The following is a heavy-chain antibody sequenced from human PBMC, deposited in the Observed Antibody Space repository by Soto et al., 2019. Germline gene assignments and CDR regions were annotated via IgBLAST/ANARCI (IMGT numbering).Heavy chain of an antibody. Sequence: SETLSLTGAVYGGSFSGYYWSWIRQPPGKGLEWIGEINHSGSTNYNPSLKSRVTISVDTSKNQFSLKLSSVTAADTAVYYCARLEPGFVDYWGQGTLVTVSS. CDR3: ARLEPGFVDY. CDR1: GGSFSGYY. V-gene: IGHV4-34*01. D-gene: IGHD1-1*01. J-gene: IGHJ4*02. CDR2: INHSGST.